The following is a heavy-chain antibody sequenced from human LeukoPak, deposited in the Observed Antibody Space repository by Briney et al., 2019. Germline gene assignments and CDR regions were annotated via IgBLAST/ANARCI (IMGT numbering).Heavy chain of an antibody. V-gene: IGHV4-39*07. CDR3: ARDGTTVVTPVLDAFDI. CDR2: IYYSGST. CDR1: GGSISSSSYY. J-gene: IGHJ3*02. Sequence: SETLSLTCTVSGGSISSSSYYWGWIRQPPGKGLEWIGSIYYSGSTYYNPSLKSRVTISVDTSKNQFSLKLSSVTAADTAVYYCARDGTTVVTPVLDAFDIWGQGTMVTVSS. D-gene: IGHD4-23*01.